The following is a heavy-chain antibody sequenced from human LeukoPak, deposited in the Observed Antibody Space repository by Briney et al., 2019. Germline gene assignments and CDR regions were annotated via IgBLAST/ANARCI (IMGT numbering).Heavy chain of an antibody. J-gene: IGHJ2*01. CDR3: ARDKGVCSDTSCYGENWYFDI. CDR2: IYNSVTA. CDR1: GGSIGTSY. V-gene: IGHV4-59*01. Sequence: KSSEALSLTCTVSGGSIGTSYWTWIRQPPGGALEWIGQIYNSVTANYNPSLKTRVTISADTSKNQFSLKLTSVTAADTARYFCARDKGVCSDTSCYGENWYFDIWGRGTQVTVSS. D-gene: IGHD2-8*01.